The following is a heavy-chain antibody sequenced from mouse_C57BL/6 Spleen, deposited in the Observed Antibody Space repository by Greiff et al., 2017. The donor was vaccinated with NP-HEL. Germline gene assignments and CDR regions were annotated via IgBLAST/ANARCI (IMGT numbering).Heavy chain of an antibody. CDR3: ARSPVQATWFAY. J-gene: IGHJ3*01. CDR1: GYTFTSYW. CDR2: IYPGSGST. Sequence: QVHVKQPGAELVKPGASVKMSCKASGYTFTSYWITWVKQRPGQGLEWIGDIYPGSGSTNYNEKFKSKATLTVDTSSSTAYMQLSSLTSEDSAVYYCARSPVQATWFAYWGQGTLVTVSA. D-gene: IGHD3-2*02. V-gene: IGHV1-55*01.